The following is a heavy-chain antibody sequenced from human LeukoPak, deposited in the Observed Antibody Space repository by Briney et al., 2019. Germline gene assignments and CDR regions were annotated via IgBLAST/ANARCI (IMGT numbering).Heavy chain of an antibody. CDR1: GFTFDAYG. Sequence: GGSLRLSCAASGFTFDAYGMSWVRQAPGKGLEWVSGINWNGGSTGYADSVKGRFTISRDNAKNSLYLQMNSLRAEDTALYYCARAGTSSGWSNAFDIWGQGTMVTVSS. CDR3: ARAGTSSGWSNAFDI. D-gene: IGHD6-19*01. J-gene: IGHJ3*02. V-gene: IGHV3-20*04. CDR2: INWNGGST.